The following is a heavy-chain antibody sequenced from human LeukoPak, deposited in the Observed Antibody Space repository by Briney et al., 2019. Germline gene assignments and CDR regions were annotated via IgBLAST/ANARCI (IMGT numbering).Heavy chain of an antibody. V-gene: IGHV3-21*01. J-gene: IGHJ4*02. D-gene: IGHD6-13*01. CDR1: GFTFSSYS. Sequence: GGSLRLSCAASGFTFSSYSMNWVRQAPGKGLEWVSSISSSSSYIYYADSVKGRFTISRDNAKNSLYLQMNSLRAEDTAVYYCARDLSLEGYSSSWFDYWGQGTLVTVSS. CDR3: ARDLSLEGYSSSWFDY. CDR2: ISSSSSYI.